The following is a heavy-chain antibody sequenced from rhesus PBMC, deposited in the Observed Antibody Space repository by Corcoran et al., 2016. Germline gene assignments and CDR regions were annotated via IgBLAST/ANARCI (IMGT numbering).Heavy chain of an antibody. Sequence: QVQLQESGPGLVKPSETLSLTCAVSGGSISDDYYWSWIRQPPGKGLEWIGHFYGSGGGPNYNPPLMSRLTISVSTSKSQFSLKLSSVTAADTAVYYCAYKGRGAADPTPGGFDYWGQGVLVTVSS. CDR1: GGSISDDYY. V-gene: IGHV4-106*01. D-gene: IGHD6-25*01. CDR3: AYKGRGAADPTPGGFDY. CDR2: FYGSGGGP. J-gene: IGHJ4*01.